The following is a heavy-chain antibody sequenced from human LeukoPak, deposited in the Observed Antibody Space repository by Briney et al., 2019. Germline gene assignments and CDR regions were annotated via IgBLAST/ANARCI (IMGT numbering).Heavy chain of an antibody. D-gene: IGHD3-22*01. CDR2: IKQDGSEK. CDR1: GFTFSSYW. Sequence: GGSLRLSCAASGFTFSSYWMSWVRQAPGKGLEWVANIKQDGSEKYYVDSVKGRFTISRDNAKNSLYLQMDSLRAEDTAVYYCARDLYRIVVVPHYFDYWGQGTLVTVSS. J-gene: IGHJ4*02. CDR3: ARDLYRIVVVPHYFDY. V-gene: IGHV3-7*01.